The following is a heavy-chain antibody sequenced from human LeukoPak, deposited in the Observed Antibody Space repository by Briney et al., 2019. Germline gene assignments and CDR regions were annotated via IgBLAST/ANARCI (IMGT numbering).Heavy chain of an antibody. J-gene: IGHJ6*02. CDR2: ISYDGSNK. CDR1: GFTFSSYA. Sequence: GGSLRLSCAASGFTFSSYAMHWVRQAPGKGLEWVAVISYDGSNKYYADSVKGRFTISRDNSKNTLYLQMNSLRAEDTAVYYCARDNYCSSTSCYLYYYYGMDVWGQGTTVTVSS. D-gene: IGHD2-2*01. CDR3: ARDNYCSSTSCYLYYYYGMDV. V-gene: IGHV3-30-3*01.